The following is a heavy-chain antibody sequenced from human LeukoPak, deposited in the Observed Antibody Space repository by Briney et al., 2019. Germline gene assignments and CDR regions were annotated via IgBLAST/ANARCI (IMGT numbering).Heavy chain of an antibody. D-gene: IGHD3-10*01. J-gene: IGHJ4*02. CDR1: GFTFSSHA. Sequence: PGGSLRLSCAASGFTFSSHAMHWVRQAPGKGLEWVAVISYDGSNKYYADSVKGRFTISRDNSKNTLYLQMNSLRAEDTAVYYCARGSLYGSGVYYFDYWGQGTLVTVSS. CDR2: ISYDGSNK. V-gene: IGHV3-30-3*01. CDR3: ARGSLYGSGVYYFDY.